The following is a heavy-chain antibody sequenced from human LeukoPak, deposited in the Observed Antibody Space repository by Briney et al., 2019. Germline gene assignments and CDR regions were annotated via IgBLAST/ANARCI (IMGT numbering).Heavy chain of an antibody. CDR2: FSGTGFST. D-gene: IGHD6-19*01. J-gene: IGHJ6*02. CDR1: GVTSSSDA. V-gene: IGHV3-23*01. Sequence: PGRSLRLSCAASGVTSSSDAMSCVPRAPGPGVKAFTAFSGTGFSTYYADSVKCRFTIPSHNSKNTPYLQMTSLRAEDTAVYSCAKGPDEYSSGWYGEEYGMDVWGQGTTVTVSS. CDR3: AKGPDEYSSGWYGEEYGMDV.